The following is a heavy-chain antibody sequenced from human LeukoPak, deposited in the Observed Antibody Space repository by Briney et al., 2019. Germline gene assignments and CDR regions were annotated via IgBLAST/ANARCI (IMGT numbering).Heavy chain of an antibody. CDR3: AREAGVYCSGGSCYSSWFDP. J-gene: IGHJ5*02. V-gene: IGHV4-39*02. Sequence: SETLSLTCAVSGGSISSSSYYWGWIRQPPGKGLEWIGSIYYSGSTYYNPSLKSRVTISVDTSKNQFSLKLSSVTAADTAVYYCAREAGVYCSGGSCYSSWFDPWGQGTLVTVSS. CDR1: GGSISSSSYY. CDR2: IYYSGST. D-gene: IGHD2-15*01.